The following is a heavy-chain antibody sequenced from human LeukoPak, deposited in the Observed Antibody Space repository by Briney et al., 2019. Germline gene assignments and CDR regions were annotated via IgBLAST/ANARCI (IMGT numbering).Heavy chain of an antibody. CDR3: ARGGYYDFWSGSFGWFDP. Sequence: SETLSLTCTVSGGSISSYYWSWIRQPPGKGLEWIGYIYYSGSTNYNPSLKSRVTISVDTSKNQYSLKLSSVTAADTAVYYCARGGYYDFWSGSFGWFDPWGQGTLVTVSS. CDR2: IYYSGST. CDR1: GGSISSYY. V-gene: IGHV4-59*01. D-gene: IGHD3-3*01. J-gene: IGHJ5*02.